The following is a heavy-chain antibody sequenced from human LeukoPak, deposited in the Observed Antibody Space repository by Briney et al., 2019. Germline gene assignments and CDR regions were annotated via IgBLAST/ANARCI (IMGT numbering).Heavy chain of an antibody. D-gene: IGHD2-2*02. CDR1: GGSISSYY. CDR3: AREGCSSTSCYRNGFDP. Sequence: SETLSLTCTVSGGSISSYYWSWIRQPPGKGLEWIGYYSGSTNYNPSLKSRVTISVDTSKNQFSLKLSSVTAADTAVYYCAREGCSSTSCYRNGFDPWAREPWSPSPQ. J-gene: IGHJ5*02. CDR2: YSGST. V-gene: IGHV4-59*01.